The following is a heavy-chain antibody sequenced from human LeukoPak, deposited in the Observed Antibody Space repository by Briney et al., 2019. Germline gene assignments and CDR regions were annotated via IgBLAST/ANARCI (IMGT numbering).Heavy chain of an antibody. CDR2: IYYSGST. J-gene: IGHJ4*02. CDR1: GGSISSSSYY. V-gene: IGHV4-39*01. Sequence: PSETLSLTCTVSGGSISSSSYYWGWIRQPPGKGLEWIGSIYYSGSTYYNPSLKSRVTISVDTSKNQFSLKLSSVTAADTAVYYCARLMYGGYSASLDYWGQGTLVTVSS. D-gene: IGHD5-12*01. CDR3: ARLMYGGYSASLDY.